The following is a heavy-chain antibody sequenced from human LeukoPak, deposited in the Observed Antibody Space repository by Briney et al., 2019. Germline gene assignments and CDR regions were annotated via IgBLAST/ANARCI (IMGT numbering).Heavy chain of an antibody. D-gene: IGHD6-19*01. CDR3: AKRRMAVAGTDFDY. CDR2: ISGSGGNT. Sequence: GGSLRLSCVASGFTFSSFGMSWVRQAPGKGLEWVSTISGSGGNTYYADSVKGRFSISRDNSKNTLYLQMNSLRAEDTAVYYCAKRRMAVAGTDFDYWGQGTLVTVSS. CDR1: GFTFSSFG. J-gene: IGHJ4*02. V-gene: IGHV3-23*01.